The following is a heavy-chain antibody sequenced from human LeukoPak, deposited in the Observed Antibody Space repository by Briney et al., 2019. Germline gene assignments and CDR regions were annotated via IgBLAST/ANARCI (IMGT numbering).Heavy chain of an antibody. J-gene: IGHJ4*02. V-gene: IGHV3-7*03. CDR3: ASGLELDY. CDR1: GFPFSSYW. Sequence: GGALRLSFAASGFPFSSYWMRLVRQAPGKGLEWVANIKQDGSEKNYVDSVKGRFTISRDNAKNSLYLQMNSLRAEDTAVYYCASGLELDYWGQGTLVTVSS. CDR2: IKQDGSEK.